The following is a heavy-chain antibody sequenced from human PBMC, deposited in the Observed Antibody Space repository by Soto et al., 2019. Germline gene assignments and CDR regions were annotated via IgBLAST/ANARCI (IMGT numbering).Heavy chain of an antibody. CDR3: FALGAHIV. CDR1: GFTFSNYD. Sequence: EVQLVESGGGLVQPGGSLRLSCVVSGFTFSNYDMHWVRQATGKGLEWVSAIASAGDTYYADSVKGRFTISTENAVDDLFLPMSSLRVGDTAVYYCFALGAHIVCGQGTLVTVSS. J-gene: IGHJ4*02. D-gene: IGHD2-8*02. V-gene: IGHV3-13*04. CDR2: IASAGDT.